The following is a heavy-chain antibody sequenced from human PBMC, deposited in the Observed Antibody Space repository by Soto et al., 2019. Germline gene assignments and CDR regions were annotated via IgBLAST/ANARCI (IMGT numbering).Heavy chain of an antibody. J-gene: IGHJ4*02. CDR3: ARERLGYSGFHYQRGLDY. CDR1: GGSVSSGSYY. V-gene: IGHV4-61*01. Sequence: QVQLQESGPGLVKPSETLSLTCTVSGGSVSSGSYYWSWIRQPPGKGLEWIGNIYYSGGTDYNPSLKSRVFISLDTSKNQFSLRLNSVTAADTAVYYCARERLGYSGFHYQRGLDYWGQGTLVTVSS. CDR2: IYYSGGT. D-gene: IGHD5-12*01.